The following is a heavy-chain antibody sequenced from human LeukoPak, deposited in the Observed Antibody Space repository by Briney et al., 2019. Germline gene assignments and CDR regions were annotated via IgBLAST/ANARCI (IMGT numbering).Heavy chain of an antibody. CDR2: INPNSGDT. CDR3: ARTVAGTWGPLDY. J-gene: IGHJ4*02. CDR1: GYTLTGYY. D-gene: IGHD6-19*01. Sequence: ASAKVSCKASGYTLTGYYMHWVRQAPGQGLEWMGWINPNSGDTSYAQKFQGRVTMTRDTSISTAYMELSRLRSDDTAVYYCARTVAGTWGPLDYWGQGTLVTVSS. V-gene: IGHV1-2*02.